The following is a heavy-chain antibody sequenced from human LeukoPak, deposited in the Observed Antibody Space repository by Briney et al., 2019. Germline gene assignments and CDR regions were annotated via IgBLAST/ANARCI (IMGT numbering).Heavy chain of an antibody. J-gene: IGHJ5*02. V-gene: IGHV3-7*03. CDR1: GFTFSSYW. Sequence: PGGSLRLSCAASGFTFSSYWMSWVRQAPGKGLEWVANIKQDGSEKYYVDSVKGRFTISRDNAKNSLYLQMNSLRAEDTAVYYCAKDAHIAAAVGKKWDWFDPWGQGTLVTVSS. D-gene: IGHD6-13*01. CDR3: AKDAHIAAAVGKKWDWFDP. CDR2: IKQDGSEK.